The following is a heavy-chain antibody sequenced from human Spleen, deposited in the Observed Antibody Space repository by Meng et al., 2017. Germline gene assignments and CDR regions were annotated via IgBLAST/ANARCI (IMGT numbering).Heavy chain of an antibody. D-gene: IGHD3-10*01. J-gene: IGHJ4*02. V-gene: IGHV3-74*01. CDR3: ARGGYYGSGSYDY. Sequence: GESLKISCVASGFTFSTHSMYWVRQAPGKGLVWVSRSNSDGSDTSYADSVKGRFTISRDNAKNTLYLQMNSLRAEDTAVYYCARGGYYGSGSYDYWGQGTLVTVSS. CDR2: SNSDGSDT. CDR1: GFTFSTHS.